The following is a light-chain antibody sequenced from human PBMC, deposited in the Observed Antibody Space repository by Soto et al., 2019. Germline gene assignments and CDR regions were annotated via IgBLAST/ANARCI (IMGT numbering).Light chain of an antibody. J-gene: IGLJ1*01. V-gene: IGLV2-11*01. CDR1: SSDFGGYSY. CDR2: DVS. Sequence: QSALTQPRSASGSPGQSVTISCTGTSSDFGGYSYVSWFQQHPGKAPKLMIYDVSKRPSGVPDRFSGSKSGNTASLTISGLQAEDDADYMCRSFASTYTLYDFGPWP. CDR3: RSFASTYTLYD.